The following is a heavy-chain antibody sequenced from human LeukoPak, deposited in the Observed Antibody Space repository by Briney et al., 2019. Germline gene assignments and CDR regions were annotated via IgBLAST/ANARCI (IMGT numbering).Heavy chain of an antibody. J-gene: IGHJ6*02. CDR3: AKGRGSSSWDHYGMDV. D-gene: IGHD6-13*01. CDR1: GFTFDDYD. Sequence: SLRLSCAASGFTFDDYDMHWVRQAPGKGLEWVSGISWNSGSIGYADSVKGRFTTSRDNAKNSLYLQMNSLRGEDTALYYCAKGRGSSSWDHYGMDVWGQGTTVTVSS. V-gene: IGHV3-9*01. CDR2: ISWNSGSI.